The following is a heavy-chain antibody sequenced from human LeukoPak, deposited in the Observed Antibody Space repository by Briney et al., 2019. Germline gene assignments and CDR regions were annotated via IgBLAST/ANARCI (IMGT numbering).Heavy chain of an antibody. CDR1: GYTFTGYY. J-gene: IGHJ4*02. CDR2: INPNSGGT. V-gene: IGHV1-2*02. CDR3: ARAMDYGGNRLYFDY. D-gene: IGHD4-23*01. Sequence: ASVKVSCKASGYTFTGYYMHWVRQAPGQGLEWMGWINPNSGGTNYAQKFQDRVTMTRDTSISTAYMELSRLRSDDTAVYYCARAMDYGGNRLYFDYWGQGTLVTVSS.